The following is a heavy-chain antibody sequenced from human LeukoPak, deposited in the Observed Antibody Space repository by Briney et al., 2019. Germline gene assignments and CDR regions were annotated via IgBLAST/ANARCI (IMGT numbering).Heavy chain of an antibody. V-gene: IGHV3-7*05. CDR3: ARRGTSSSWAHFDY. Sequence: GGSLRLSCAASGFTFGNYAMSWVRQAPGKGLEWVANINQDGSEIYYVESVQGRFTISRDNVDNSLYLQMNRLGAEDTAVYYCARRGTSSSWAHFDYWGQGTLVTVSS. J-gene: IGHJ4*02. CDR1: GFTFGNYA. CDR2: INQDGSEI. D-gene: IGHD6-13*01.